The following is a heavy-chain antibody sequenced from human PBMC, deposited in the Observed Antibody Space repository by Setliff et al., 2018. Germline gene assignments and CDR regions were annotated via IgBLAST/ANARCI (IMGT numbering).Heavy chain of an antibody. V-gene: IGHV1-18*01. CDR2: INNYSFKT. CDR1: GYTFTNYG. Sequence: ASVKVSCKTSGYTFTNYGINWVRQAPGQGLEWMGWINNYSFKTNSPQKFLDRLTMTTDTSTSTAYMELKDLTSDDTALYYCVRDKDKDFDFWGQGTLVTVSS. J-gene: IGHJ4*02. CDR3: VRDKDKDFDF.